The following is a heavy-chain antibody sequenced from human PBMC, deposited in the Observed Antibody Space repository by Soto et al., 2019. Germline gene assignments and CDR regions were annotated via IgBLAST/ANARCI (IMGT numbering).Heavy chain of an antibody. CDR3: AKIVGADRRWFDP. Sequence: GPVKVSFKNAGYTFTNYGLTGVGQAPGQGLEWMGWISAYNGNTNYAQNLQGRVTMTTDTFTSTAYMELRSLRSDDTAVYYCAKIVGADRRWFDPWGQGTLVTVSS. CDR1: GYTFTNYG. CDR2: ISAYNGNT. D-gene: IGHD1-26*01. J-gene: IGHJ5*02. V-gene: IGHV1-18*01.